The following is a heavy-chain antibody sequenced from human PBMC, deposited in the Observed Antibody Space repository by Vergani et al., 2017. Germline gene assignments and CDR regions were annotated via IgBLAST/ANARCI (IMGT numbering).Heavy chain of an antibody. J-gene: IGHJ4*02. D-gene: IGHD6-13*01. V-gene: IGHV3-30*18. Sequence: VQLVESGGGVVQPGRSLRLSCAASGFTFSSYGMHWVRQAPGKGLEWVAVISYDGSNKYYADSVKGRFTISRDNSKNTLYLQMNSLRAEDTAVYYCAKDGVSSPSFDYWGQGTLVTVSS. CDR2: ISYDGSNK. CDR3: AKDGVSSPSFDY. CDR1: GFTFSSYG.